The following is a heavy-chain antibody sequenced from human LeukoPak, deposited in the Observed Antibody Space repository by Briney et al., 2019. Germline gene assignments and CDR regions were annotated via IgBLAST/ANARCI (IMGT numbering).Heavy chain of an antibody. CDR3: ARVPDTAMVTAGYYGMDV. D-gene: IGHD5-18*01. V-gene: IGHV3-30-3*01. CDR1: GFTFSSYA. Sequence: PGGSLRLSCAASGFTFSSYATHWVRQAPGKGLEWVAVISYDGSNKYYADSVKGRFTISRDNSRNTLYLQMNSLKAEDTAVYYCARVPDTAMVTAGYYGMDVWGQGTTVTVSS. CDR2: ISYDGSNK. J-gene: IGHJ6*02.